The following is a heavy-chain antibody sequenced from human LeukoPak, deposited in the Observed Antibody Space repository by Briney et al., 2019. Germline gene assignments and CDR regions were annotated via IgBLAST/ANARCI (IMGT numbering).Heavy chain of an antibody. D-gene: IGHD3-10*01. CDR1: GGSISSYH. Sequence: SETLSLTSAVSGGSISSYHWNWIRQPPGKGLEWIGYISYSGSTNYNPSLKSRVTISVDTAKNQFSLRLSSVTAADTAIYYCARRPGTVSLHYWGQGTLVTVSS. V-gene: IGHV4-59*08. CDR2: ISYSGST. J-gene: IGHJ4*02. CDR3: ARRPGTVSLHY.